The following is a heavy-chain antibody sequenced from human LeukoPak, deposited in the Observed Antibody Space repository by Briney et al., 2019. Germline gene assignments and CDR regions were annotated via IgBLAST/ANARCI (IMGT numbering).Heavy chain of an antibody. J-gene: IGHJ4*02. CDR2: ISGYDGDT. CDR1: GYTVTSYG. CDR3: ARDLRGDYCYY. D-gene: IGHD4-17*01. V-gene: IGHV1-18*01. Sequence: ASVKVSCKASGYTVTSYGISWVRQAPGQGLEWMGWISGYDGDTNYAQTLQDRVIMTTDTSTNTAYMELRSLRSDDTAVYYCARDLRGDYCYYWGQGTLVTVSS.